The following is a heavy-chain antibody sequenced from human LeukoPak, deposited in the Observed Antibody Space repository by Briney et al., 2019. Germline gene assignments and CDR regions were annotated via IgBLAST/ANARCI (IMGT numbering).Heavy chain of an antibody. Sequence: GGSLRLSCAASGSIFSSHGMHWVRQAPGKGLEWVAFIQNDGKRKDYADSVKGRFSISRDNSKNTMYPEMSSLRAEDTAVYYCAKDFDRNYSLDYWGQGTLVTVSS. CDR1: GSIFSSHG. D-gene: IGHD1-14*01. V-gene: IGHV3-30*02. CDR2: IQNDGKRK. CDR3: AKDFDRNYSLDY. J-gene: IGHJ4*02.